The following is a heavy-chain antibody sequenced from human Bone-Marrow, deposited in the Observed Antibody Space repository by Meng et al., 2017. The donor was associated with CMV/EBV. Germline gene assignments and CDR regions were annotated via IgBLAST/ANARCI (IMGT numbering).Heavy chain of an antibody. CDR1: GGSISSYY. Sequence: SETLSLTCTVSGGSISSYYWSWIRQPPGKGLEWIAYMYHSGITNYNPSLKSRGTISVDTSKNQFSLKLSSVTAADTAVYYCAREGGYSSPFDYWGQVTLATFSS. CDR2: MYHSGIT. J-gene: IGHJ4*02. CDR3: AREGGYSSPFDY. V-gene: IGHV4-59*01. D-gene: IGHD5-18*01.